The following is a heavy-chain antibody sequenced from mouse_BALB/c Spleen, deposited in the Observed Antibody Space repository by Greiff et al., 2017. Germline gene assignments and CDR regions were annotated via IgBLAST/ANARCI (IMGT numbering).Heavy chain of an antibody. D-gene: IGHD2-10*02. CDR3: ARNWYGNPDY. CDR1: GYSITSGYY. V-gene: IGHV3-6*02. Sequence: VQLQQSGPGLVKPSQSLSLTCSVTGYSITSGYYWNWIRQFPGNKLEWRGYISYDGSNNYNPSLKNRISITRDTSKNQFFLKLNSVTTEDTATYYCARNWYGNPDYWGQGTTLTVSS. CDR2: ISYDGSN. J-gene: IGHJ2*01.